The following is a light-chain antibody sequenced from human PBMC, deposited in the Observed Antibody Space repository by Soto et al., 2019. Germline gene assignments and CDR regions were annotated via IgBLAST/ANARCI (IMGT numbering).Light chain of an antibody. J-gene: IGKJ5*01. Sequence: IGFPQSPATLSVSPAERGXLSCRASQNLHSFLNWYQQRPGQAPRPLIYDGSKRAAGVPDRISGDGSGTDYTLIISSLEPEDFAVYYCQQRTRWPMTFGQGTRLEIK. V-gene: IGKV3-11*01. CDR2: DGS. CDR1: QNLHSF. CDR3: QQRTRWPMT.